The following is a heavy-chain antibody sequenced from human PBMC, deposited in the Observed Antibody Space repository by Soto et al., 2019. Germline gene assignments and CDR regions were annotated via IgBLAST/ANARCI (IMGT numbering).Heavy chain of an antibody. CDR2: IIPIFGTA. CDR1: GGTFSSYA. CDR3: ATARGGDCISTSCYAYYYYYGMDV. V-gene: IGHV1-69*12. D-gene: IGHD2-2*01. Sequence: QVQLVQSGAEVKKPGSSVKVSCKASGGTFSSYAISWVRQAPGQGLEWMGGIIPIFGTANYAQKFQGRVTITADESTSTAYMELSSLRSEDTAVYYCATARGGDCISTSCYAYYYYYGMDVWGQGTTVTVSS. J-gene: IGHJ6*02.